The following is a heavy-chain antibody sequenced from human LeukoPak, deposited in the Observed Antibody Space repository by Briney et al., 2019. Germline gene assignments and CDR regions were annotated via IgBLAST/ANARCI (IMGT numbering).Heavy chain of an antibody. D-gene: IGHD2-2*02. Sequence: SETLSLTCIVSGRSISRYYWSWLRQPPGKGLEWIGYIYDSGSTNYNPSLKSRVTISEDTSKRQFSLKLRSVTAADTAVYYCARVVGRYCSSTSCYIDYWGQGTLVTVSS. CDR1: GRSISRYY. J-gene: IGHJ4*02. CDR2: IYDSGST. V-gene: IGHV4-59*01. CDR3: ARVVGRYCSSTSCYIDY.